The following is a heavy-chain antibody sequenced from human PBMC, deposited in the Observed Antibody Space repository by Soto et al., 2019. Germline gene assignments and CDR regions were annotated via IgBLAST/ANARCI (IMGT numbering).Heavy chain of an antibody. CDR3: ARGHYSSGWPIDH. CDR2: VFHSSTT. D-gene: IGHD6-19*01. V-gene: IGHV4-59*01. Sequence: QVQLQESGPGLVKPSETLTLTCTVSGDSFSDYYWNWIRQAPGKGLEWIGFVFHSSTTSYNPSLKTRVAISDDTSKRQFSLRLTSVTAADTAIYYCARGHYSSGWPIDHWGQGILVTVS. CDR1: GDSFSDYY. J-gene: IGHJ4*02.